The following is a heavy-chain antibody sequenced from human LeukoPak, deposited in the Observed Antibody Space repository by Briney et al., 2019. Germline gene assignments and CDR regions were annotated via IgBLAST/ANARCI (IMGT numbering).Heavy chain of an antibody. CDR2: ISYDGSNK. CDR3: AKAPVGGYTEYYFDY. D-gene: IGHD3-22*01. Sequence: GGSLRLSCAASGFTFSSYSMNWVRQAPGKGLEWVAVISYDGSNKYYADSVKGRFTISRDNSKNTLYLQMNSLRAEDTAVYYCAKAPVGGYTEYYFDYWGQGTLVTVSS. J-gene: IGHJ4*02. CDR1: GFTFSSYS. V-gene: IGHV3-30*18.